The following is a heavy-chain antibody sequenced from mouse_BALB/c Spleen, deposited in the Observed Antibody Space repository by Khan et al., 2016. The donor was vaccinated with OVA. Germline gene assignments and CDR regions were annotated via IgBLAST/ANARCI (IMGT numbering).Heavy chain of an antibody. Sequence: EVELVESGGGLVKPGGSLKLSCAASGFTFSNYGVSWVRQAPEKRLEWVASISSGDTTYYPDSVKGRFTISRENTRNILYQQMSSLRSEDTAMYYCARDDWFAYWGQGTLVTVSA. V-gene: IGHV5-6-5*01. CDR3: ARDDWFAY. CDR1: GFTFSNYG. J-gene: IGHJ3*01. CDR2: ISSGDTT.